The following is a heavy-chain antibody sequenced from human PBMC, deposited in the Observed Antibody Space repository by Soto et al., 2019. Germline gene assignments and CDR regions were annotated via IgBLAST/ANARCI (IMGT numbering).Heavy chain of an antibody. CDR2: ISAHNGNK. D-gene: IGHD1-26*01. V-gene: IGHV1-18*01. J-gene: IGHJ6*01. Sequence: QLVQSGAEVKKPGASVKVSCKASGYRFSNYDISWVRQAPGQGLEWMAWISAHNGNKHYAEKCQGRVSTTTDTSTSTAYMEVRTLKTDDTAVYYCARGLLAYFGMDVWGQGTTVTVSP. CDR3: ARGLLAYFGMDV. CDR1: GYRFSNYD.